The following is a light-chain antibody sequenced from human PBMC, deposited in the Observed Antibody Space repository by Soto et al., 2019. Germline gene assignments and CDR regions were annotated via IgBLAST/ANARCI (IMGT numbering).Light chain of an antibody. CDR2: DSS. Sequence: DIQMTQSPSTLSASVGDSVTVTCRASQSISTWLAWYQQKPGRAPKLLIYDSSSLESGVPSRFSGSGSGTDFTLTISGLQPDDFATYYCQQYHTYSSAFGQGTRLENK. CDR1: QSISTW. J-gene: IGKJ5*01. V-gene: IGKV1-5*01. CDR3: QQYHTYSSA.